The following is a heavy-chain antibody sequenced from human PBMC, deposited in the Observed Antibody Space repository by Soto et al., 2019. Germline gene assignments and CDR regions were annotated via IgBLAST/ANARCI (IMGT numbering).Heavy chain of an antibody. CDR2: INPNSGGT. D-gene: IGHD5-18*01. V-gene: IGHV1-2*02. CDR1: GYTFTGYY. J-gene: IGHJ5*02. CDR3: ARDQRHSYGKWFDP. Sequence: GASVKVSCKASGYTFTGYYMHWVRQAPGQGLEWMGWINPNSGGTNYAQKFQGRVTMTRDTSISTAYMELSRLSSVTAADTAIYYCARDQRHSYGKWFDPWGQGILVTV.